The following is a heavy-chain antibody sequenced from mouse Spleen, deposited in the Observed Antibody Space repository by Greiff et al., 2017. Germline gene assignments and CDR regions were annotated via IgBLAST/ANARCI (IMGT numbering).Heavy chain of an antibody. CDR2: IYPGNSDT. CDR1: GYTFTSYW. D-gene: IGHD1-1*01. V-gene: IGHV1-5*01. J-gene: IGHJ1*01. Sequence: VQLQQSGTVLARPGASVKMSCKTSGYTFTSYWMHWVKQRPGQGLEWIGAIYPGNSDTSYNQKFKGKAKLTAVTSASTAYMELSSLTNEDSAVYYCTRRGRFITTVVARYWYFDVWGAGTTVTVSS. CDR3: TRRGRFITTVVARYWYFDV.